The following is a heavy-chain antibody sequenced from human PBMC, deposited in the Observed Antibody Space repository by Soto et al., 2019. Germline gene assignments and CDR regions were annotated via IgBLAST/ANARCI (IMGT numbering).Heavy chain of an antibody. CDR3: ARLARGFTYGDDTFDI. D-gene: IGHD5-18*01. CDR2: INHSGST. V-gene: IGHV4-34*01. CDR1: GGSFSGYY. J-gene: IGHJ3*02. Sequence: SEALSLTCAVYGGSFSGYYWSWIRQPPGKGLEWIEEINHSGSTNYNPPLKSRVTISVDTSKNQFSLKLNSVTAADTAMYYCARLARGFTYGDDTFDIWGQGTMVTVS.